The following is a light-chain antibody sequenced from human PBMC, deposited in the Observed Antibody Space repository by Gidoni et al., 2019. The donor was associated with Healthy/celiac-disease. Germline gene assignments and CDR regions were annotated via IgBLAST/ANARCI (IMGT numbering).Light chain of an antibody. CDR3: QVWDSSSDHHVV. V-gene: IGLV3-21*04. Sequence: YVLTQPPSVSVAPGKTARITCGGNNIGSKSVHWYQQKPGQAPVLVIYYDSDRPSGIPERFSGSNSGNTATLTISRVEAGDEADYYCQVWDSSSDHHVVFGGGTKLTVL. J-gene: IGLJ2*01. CDR1: NIGSKS. CDR2: YDS.